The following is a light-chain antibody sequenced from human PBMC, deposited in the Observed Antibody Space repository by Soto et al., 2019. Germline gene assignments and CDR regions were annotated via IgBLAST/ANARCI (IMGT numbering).Light chain of an antibody. J-gene: IGLJ3*02. CDR2: SDN. CDR3: AAWDDSLNGWV. Sequence: QSVPTQPPSASGTPGQRVTISCSGGSSNIGSNTVNWYQQLPGTAPKLLIYSDNQRPSGVPDRFSGSKSGTSASLAISGLQSEDEADYYCAAWDDSLNGWVFGGGTKLTVL. V-gene: IGLV1-44*01. CDR1: SSNIGSNT.